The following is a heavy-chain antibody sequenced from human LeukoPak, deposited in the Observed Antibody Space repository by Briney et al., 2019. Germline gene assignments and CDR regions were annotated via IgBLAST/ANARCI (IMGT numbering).Heavy chain of an antibody. CDR2: INPNSGGT. CDR3: ARDDKIAVAGFDY. CDR1: GYTFTGYY. D-gene: IGHD6-19*01. Sequence: ASVKVSCKASGYTFTGYYMHWVRQAPGQGLEWTGWINPNSGGTNYAQKFQGRVTMTRDTSISTAYMELSRLRSDDTAVYYCARDDKIAVAGFDYWGQGTLVTVSS. J-gene: IGHJ4*02. V-gene: IGHV1-2*02.